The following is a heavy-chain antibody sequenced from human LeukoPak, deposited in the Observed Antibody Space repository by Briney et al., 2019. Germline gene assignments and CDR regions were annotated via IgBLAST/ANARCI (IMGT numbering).Heavy chain of an antibody. CDR1: GFTLSSYG. Sequence: PGGSLRLSCAAAGFTLSSYGMHGVRQAPGKGLEWVAVIWYDGINKYYADSVKGRFTISRDNSKNTLYLQMNGLRAEDTAVYYCARGMVGYTYFDYWGQGTLVTVSS. CDR2: IWYDGINK. CDR3: ARGMVGYTYFDY. V-gene: IGHV3-33*01. D-gene: IGHD6-13*01. J-gene: IGHJ4*02.